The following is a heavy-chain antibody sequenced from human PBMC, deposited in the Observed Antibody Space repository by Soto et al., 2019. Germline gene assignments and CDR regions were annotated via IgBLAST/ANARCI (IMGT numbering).Heavy chain of an antibody. J-gene: IGHJ4*02. Sequence: GGALRLSCSASGFNCRSYDMHWVRQATGNGLEWVSVIRTAGDTYYPGSVRGRFTISRENAKNSLYLQMNSLRAEDTAVYYCARDQEVGFNYWGQGTLVTVSS. D-gene: IGHD2-15*01. V-gene: IGHV3-13*01. CDR1: GFNCRSYD. CDR2: IRTAGDT. CDR3: ARDQEVGFNY.